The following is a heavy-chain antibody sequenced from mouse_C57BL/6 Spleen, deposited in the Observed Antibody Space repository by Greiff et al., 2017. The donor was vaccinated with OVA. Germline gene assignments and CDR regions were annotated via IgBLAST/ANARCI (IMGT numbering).Heavy chain of an antibody. CDR1: GYTFTSYW. Sequence: QVQLQQPGAELVMPGASVKLSCKASGYTFTSYWMHWVQQRPGQGLEWIGELDTSDSYTNYNQKFKGKSTLTVDKSSSTAYMQLSSLTSEDSAVYDCARRAYGSSLYWYFDGWGTGTTVTVSS. D-gene: IGHD1-1*01. CDR2: LDTSDSYT. J-gene: IGHJ1*03. CDR3: ARRAYGSSLYWYFDG. V-gene: IGHV1-69*01.